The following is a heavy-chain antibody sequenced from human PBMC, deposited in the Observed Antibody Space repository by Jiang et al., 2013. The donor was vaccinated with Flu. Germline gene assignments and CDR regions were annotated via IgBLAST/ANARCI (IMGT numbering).Heavy chain of an antibody. CDR3: ARRQGLQAALTDY. V-gene: IGHV5-51*01. D-gene: IGHD3-9*01. CDR2: IYPGDSDT. Sequence: MPGKGLEWMGIIYPGDSDTRYSPSFQGQVTISADKSISTAYLQWSSLKASDTAMYYCARRQGLQAALTDYWGQGTLVTVSS. J-gene: IGHJ4*02.